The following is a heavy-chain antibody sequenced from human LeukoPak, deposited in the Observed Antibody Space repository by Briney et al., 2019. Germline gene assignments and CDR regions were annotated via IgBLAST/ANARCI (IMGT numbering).Heavy chain of an antibody. Sequence: PGGSLRLSCAASGFTFSSYAMSWVRQAPGKGLEWVSAISGSGGSTYYADSVKGRFTISRDNSKNTLYLKMNSLRAEDTAVYYCAKKGASYYYDSSGYNWGQGTLVTVSS. CDR3: AKKGASYYYDSSGYN. CDR1: GFTFSSYA. D-gene: IGHD3-22*01. V-gene: IGHV3-23*01. J-gene: IGHJ4*02. CDR2: ISGSGGST.